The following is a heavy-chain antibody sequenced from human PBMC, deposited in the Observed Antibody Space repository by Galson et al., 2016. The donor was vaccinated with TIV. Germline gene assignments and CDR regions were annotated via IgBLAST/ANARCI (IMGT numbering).Heavy chain of an antibody. J-gene: IGHJ4*02. CDR1: GDSLTDLV. CDR2: FDPEVQKT. V-gene: IGHV1-24*01. D-gene: IGHD3-22*01. CDR3: ATVAWFPGLSLDN. Sequence: SVKVSCKVSGDSLTDLVIHWVRQDPGKGLEGVGGFDPEVQKTIYAQNFQGRVTLTAVTSIDTAYMELVSLRFEDTAVYFCATVAWFPGLSLDNWGQGTLVTVSS.